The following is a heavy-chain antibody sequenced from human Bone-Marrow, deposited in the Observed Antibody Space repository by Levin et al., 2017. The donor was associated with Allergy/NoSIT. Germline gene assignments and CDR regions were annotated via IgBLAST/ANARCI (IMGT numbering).Heavy chain of an antibody. V-gene: IGHV3-72*01. CDR3: AKAGENYLDY. D-gene: IGHD2/OR15-2a*01. Sequence: GESLKISCAASGFIFSDHYMDWVRQAPGKGLEWVGRIRNKVNGYNTEYAASVKGRFTISRDDSKTSVYLQMNSLKTEDTAVYYCAKAGENYLDYWGQGTLVTVSS. J-gene: IGHJ4*02. CDR2: IRNKVNGYNT. CDR1: GFIFSDHY.